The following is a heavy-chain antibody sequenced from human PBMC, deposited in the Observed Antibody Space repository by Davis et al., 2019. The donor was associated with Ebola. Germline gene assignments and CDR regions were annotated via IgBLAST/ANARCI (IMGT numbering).Heavy chain of an antibody. CDR1: GGSISSGGYS. V-gene: IGHV4-30-4*07. CDR2: INSGGSA. Sequence: SETLSLTCAVSGGSISSGGYSWTWIRQPPGQGLEWIGEINSGGSANYGPSFKSRATISIDTSKNQFSLNLTSVTAADTAVYFCARGYGSIDFWDQGVLVTVSS. CDR3: ARGYGSIDF. D-gene: IGHD5-12*01. J-gene: IGHJ4*02.